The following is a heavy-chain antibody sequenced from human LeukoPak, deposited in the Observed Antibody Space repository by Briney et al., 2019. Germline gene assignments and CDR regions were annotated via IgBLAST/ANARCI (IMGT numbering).Heavy chain of an antibody. CDR1: GFTFSTYG. D-gene: IGHD3-16*01. CDR3: AKDASEGGADYYFDY. CDR2: ISYDGRDK. Sequence: GGSLRLSCAASGFTFSTYGIHWVRQAPGKGLEWVAVISYDGRDKKYADSVKGRFTISRDNSKNTLYLQMNSLRAEDTAVYYCAKDASEGGADYYFDYWGQGTLVTVSS. J-gene: IGHJ4*02. V-gene: IGHV3-30*18.